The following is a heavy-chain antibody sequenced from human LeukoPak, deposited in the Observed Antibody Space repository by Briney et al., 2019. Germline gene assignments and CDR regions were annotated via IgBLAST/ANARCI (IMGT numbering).Heavy chain of an antibody. CDR2: IYPGDSDT. V-gene: IGHV5-51*01. CDR3: ARLDEDFYYDGSGFYF. D-gene: IGHD3-22*01. CDR1: AYSFTTYW. J-gene: IGHJ1*01. Sequence: GESLKISCKGSAYSFTTYWIGWVRQMPGKGLEWMGIIYPGDSDTKYSPPFQGQVTISVDKSINTAYLQWSSLRTSDTAMYYCARLDEDFYYDGSGFYFWGQGTLVTVSS.